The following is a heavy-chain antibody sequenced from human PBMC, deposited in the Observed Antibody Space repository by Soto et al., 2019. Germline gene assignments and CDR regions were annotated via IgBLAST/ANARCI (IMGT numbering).Heavy chain of an antibody. J-gene: IGHJ6*02. V-gene: IGHV3-30-3*01. CDR1: GFTFSSYA. Sequence: TVGSLRLSCAASGFTFSSYAMHWVRQAPGKGLEWVAVISYDGSNKYYADSVKGRFTISRDNSKNTLYLQMNSLRAEDTAVYYCARTPGVVWGNGMDVWGQGTTVTVSS. CDR3: ARTPGVVWGNGMDV. CDR2: ISYDGSNK. D-gene: IGHD3-3*01.